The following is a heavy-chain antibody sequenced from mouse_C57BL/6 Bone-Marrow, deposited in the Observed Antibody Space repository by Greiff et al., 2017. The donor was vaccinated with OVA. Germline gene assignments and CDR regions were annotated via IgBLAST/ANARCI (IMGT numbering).Heavy chain of an antibody. CDR1: GYTFTDYY. CDR2: INPNNGGT. CDR3: ARRGGNRAWFAY. Sequence: EVQLQQSGPELVKPGASVKISCKASGYTFTDYYMNWVKQSHGKSLEWIGDINPNNGGTSYNQKFKGKATLTVDKSSSTAYMELRSLTSEDSAVYYCARRGGNRAWFAYWGQGTLVTVSA. V-gene: IGHV1-26*01. J-gene: IGHJ3*01.